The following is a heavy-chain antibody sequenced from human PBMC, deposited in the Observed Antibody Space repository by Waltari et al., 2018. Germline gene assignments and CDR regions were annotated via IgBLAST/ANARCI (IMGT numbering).Heavy chain of an antibody. Sequence: EVQLVESGGGLVQPGGSLRLSCAASGFTFSRYWMHWVSQAQGKGRVGVCRINRGGRGTIYADSVKGRFTISRDNAKNTLYLQLNSRRVEDTAVYYCAREPSPDSSGYFYYYMDVWGKGTTVTVSS. CDR2: INRGGRGT. V-gene: IGHV3-74*01. J-gene: IGHJ6*03. D-gene: IGHD3-22*01. CDR1: GFTFSRYW. CDR3: AREPSPDSSGYFYYYMDV.